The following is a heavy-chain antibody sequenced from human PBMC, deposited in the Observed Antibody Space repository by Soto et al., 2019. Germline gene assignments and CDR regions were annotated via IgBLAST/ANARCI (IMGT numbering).Heavy chain of an antibody. CDR1: GFSPSDNGVG. J-gene: IGHJ3*02. D-gene: IGHD1-26*01. V-gene: IGHV2-5*02. CDR3: AHRLTWDAFDI. Sequence: QITLKESGLTVVKRTQTLTLTCTFSGFSPSDNGVGVGWIRQPPGKALEWLALIYWDDGKIYRLSLKTRLTITKDTAKYQVLLTMTNMDPVDTATYYCAHRLTWDAFDIWCQGTMVTVSS. CDR2: IYWDDGK.